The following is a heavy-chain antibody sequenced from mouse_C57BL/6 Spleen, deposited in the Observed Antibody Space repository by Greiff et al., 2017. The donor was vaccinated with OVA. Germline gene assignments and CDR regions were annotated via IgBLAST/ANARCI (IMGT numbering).Heavy chain of an antibody. CDR2: INPSTGGT. CDR1: GYSFTGYY. D-gene: IGHD2-1*01. CDR3: ARIYYGNPFAY. V-gene: IGHV1-42*01. J-gene: IGHJ3*01. Sequence: VQLQQSGPELVKPGASVKISCKASGYSFTGYYMHWVKQSPEQSLEWIGEINPSTGGTTYTQQFKAKATLTVDKSSSTAYMQLKSLTSEDSAVDDCARIYYGNPFAYWGQGTLVTVSA.